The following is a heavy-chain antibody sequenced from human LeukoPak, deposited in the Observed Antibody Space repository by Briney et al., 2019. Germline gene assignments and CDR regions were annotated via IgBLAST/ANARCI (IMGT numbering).Heavy chain of an antibody. CDR3: ARLPAYCSSTSCYYDY. J-gene: IGHJ4*02. CDR2: ISSASGSI. V-gene: IGHV3-48*04. Sequence: PGGSLRLSCAASGFTFSSYSMNWVRQAPGKGLEWVSYISSASGSIYYAASVKGRFTISRDNAKNSLFLQMNSLRAEDTAVYYCARLPAYCSSTSCYYDYWGQGTLVTVSP. CDR1: GFTFSSYS. D-gene: IGHD2-2*01.